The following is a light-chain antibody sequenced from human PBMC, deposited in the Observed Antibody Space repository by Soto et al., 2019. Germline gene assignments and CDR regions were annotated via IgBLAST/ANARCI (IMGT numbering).Light chain of an antibody. V-gene: IGKV3-15*01. CDR1: QSVSSN. CDR2: GAS. Sequence: ELVLTQSPATLSLSPREGATLSYRPSQSVSSNLAWYQQKGGQAPRLLIYGASSRAAGIPARFSGSGSGTEFTLTMGSLQYEDFAVYYGQEYNNWPLTFGGGTKVDIK. CDR3: QEYNNWPLT. J-gene: IGKJ4*01.